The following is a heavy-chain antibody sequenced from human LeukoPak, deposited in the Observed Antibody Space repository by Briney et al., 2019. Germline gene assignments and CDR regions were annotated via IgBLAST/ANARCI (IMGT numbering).Heavy chain of an antibody. D-gene: IGHD1-26*01. Sequence: SVKVSCKASGGTFSSYAISWVRQAPGQGLEWMGRIIPILGIANYAQKFQGRVTITADKSTSTAYMELSSLRSEDTAVYYCARALGATRAFDIWGQGTMVTVPS. CDR3: ARALGATRAFDI. J-gene: IGHJ3*02. V-gene: IGHV1-69*04. CDR1: GGTFSSYA. CDR2: IIPILGIA.